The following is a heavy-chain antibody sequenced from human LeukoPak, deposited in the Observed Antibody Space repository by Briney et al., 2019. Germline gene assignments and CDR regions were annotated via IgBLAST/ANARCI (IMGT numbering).Heavy chain of an antibody. CDR1: GGSISSSSYY. D-gene: IGHD6-13*01. V-gene: IGHV4-39*01. Sequence: SETLSLTCTVSGGSISSSSYYWGWIRQPPGKGLEWIGSIYYSGSTYYNPSLKSRVTISVDTSKNQFSLKLSSVTAADTAVYYCARLVGPAAGPEYFQHWGQGTLVTVSS. J-gene: IGHJ1*01. CDR3: ARLVGPAAGPEYFQH. CDR2: IYYSGST.